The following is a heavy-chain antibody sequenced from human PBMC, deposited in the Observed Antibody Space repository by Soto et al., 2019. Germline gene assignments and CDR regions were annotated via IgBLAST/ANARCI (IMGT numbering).Heavy chain of an antibody. J-gene: IGHJ4*02. Sequence: QVQLVESGGGVVQPGRSLRLSCAASGFTFSSYAMHWVRQAPGKGLEWVAVISYDGSNKYYADSVKGRFTISRDNSKNTLYLQMNSLRAEDTAVYYCARDETNPRYSNSWPPPDYWGQGTLVTVSS. CDR1: GFTFSSYA. CDR3: ARDETNPRYSNSWPPPDY. CDR2: ISYDGSNK. D-gene: IGHD6-13*01. V-gene: IGHV3-30-3*01.